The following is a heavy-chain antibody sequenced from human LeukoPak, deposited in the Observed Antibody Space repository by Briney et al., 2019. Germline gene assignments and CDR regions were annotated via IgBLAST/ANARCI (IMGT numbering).Heavy chain of an antibody. J-gene: IGHJ6*02. CDR2: IKQDGSEK. CDR3: ARDLVLWFGEPHMDV. CDR1: GFTFSSYW. Sequence: GGSLRVSCAASGFTFSSYWMSWVRQAPGKGLEWVGIIKQDGSEKYYVDSVKGRVTISRDNAKNSLYLQMNSLRAEDTAVYYCARDLVLWFGEPHMDVWGQGPRSPSP. V-gene: IGHV3-7*01. D-gene: IGHD3-10*01.